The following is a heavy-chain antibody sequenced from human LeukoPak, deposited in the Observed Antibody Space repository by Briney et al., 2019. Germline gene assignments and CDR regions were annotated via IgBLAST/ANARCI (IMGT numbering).Heavy chain of an antibody. D-gene: IGHD1-26*01. CDR1: GFTFSSYA. Sequence: GGSLRLSCAASGFTFSSYAMSWVRQAPGKGLEWVSAISGSGGSTYYADSVKGRFTISRDDSKNTLYLQMNSLRAEDTAVYYCASPVGADDDAFDIWGQGTMVTVSS. CDR3: ASPVGADDDAFDI. V-gene: IGHV3-23*01. J-gene: IGHJ3*02. CDR2: ISGSGGST.